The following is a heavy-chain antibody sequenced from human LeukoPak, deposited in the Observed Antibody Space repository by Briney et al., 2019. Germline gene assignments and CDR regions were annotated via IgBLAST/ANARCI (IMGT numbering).Heavy chain of an antibody. CDR3: AKDHNRASYYGSGFDS. J-gene: IGHJ4*02. V-gene: IGHV3-30*02. CDR1: GFTFSSYG. D-gene: IGHD3-10*01. CDR2: IRYDGSKK. Sequence: GGSLRLSCAASGFTFSSYGMNWVRQAPGKGLEWVAFIRYDGSKKYSADSVKGRFTISRDNSKTTLYLQMNSLRAEDTAVYYCAKDHNRASYYGSGFDSWGQGTLVTVSS.